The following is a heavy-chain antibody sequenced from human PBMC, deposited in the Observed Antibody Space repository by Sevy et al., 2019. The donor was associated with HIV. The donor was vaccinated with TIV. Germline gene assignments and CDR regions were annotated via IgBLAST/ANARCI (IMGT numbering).Heavy chain of an antibody. V-gene: IGHV3-30*18. CDR1: GFSFSYYG. CDR2: ISHDGINE. J-gene: IGHJ6*02. CDR3: ANAYSGSYSHSYLYALDV. Sequence: GGSLRLSCTGSGFSFSYYGIHWVRQAPGKALDWVALISHDGINEYYADSVKGRFTISRDNSKNTVYLEMNRLRNEDTAIYFCANAYSGSYSHSYLYALDVWGQGTTVTVSS. D-gene: IGHD1-26*01.